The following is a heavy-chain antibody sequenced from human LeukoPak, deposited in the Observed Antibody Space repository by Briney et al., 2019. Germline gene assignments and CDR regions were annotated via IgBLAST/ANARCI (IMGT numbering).Heavy chain of an antibody. Sequence: SETLSLTCAVYGGSFSGYYWSWIRQPPGKGLEWIGEINHSGSTNDNPSLKSRVTISVDTSKNQFSLKLSSVTAADTAVYYCARGGGRSGGSCYFPDYWGQGTLVTVSS. CDR3: ARGGGRSGGSCYFPDY. V-gene: IGHV4-34*01. D-gene: IGHD2-15*01. CDR1: GGSFSGYY. CDR2: INHSGST. J-gene: IGHJ4*02.